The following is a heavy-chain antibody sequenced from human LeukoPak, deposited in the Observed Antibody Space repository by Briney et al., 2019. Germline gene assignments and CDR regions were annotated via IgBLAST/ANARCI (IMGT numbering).Heavy chain of an antibody. CDR3: ARDPLSTVTTSP. CDR2: INPSGGST. Sequence: ASVKVSCKASGYTSTSYYMHWVRQAPGQGLEWMGIINPSGGSTSYAQKFQGRVTMTRDTSTSTVYMELSSLRSEDTAVYYCARDPLSTVTTSPWGQGTLVTVSS. D-gene: IGHD4-17*01. J-gene: IGHJ5*02. CDR1: GYTSTSYY. V-gene: IGHV1-46*01.